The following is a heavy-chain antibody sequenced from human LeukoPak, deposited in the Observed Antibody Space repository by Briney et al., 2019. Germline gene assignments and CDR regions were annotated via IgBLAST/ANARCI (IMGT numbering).Heavy chain of an antibody. D-gene: IGHD3-16*01. V-gene: IGHV4-59*01. CDR1: GGSISSYY. CDR2: IYYSGST. J-gene: IGHJ4*02. Sequence: SETLSLTCTVSGGSISSYYWSWLRQPPGKGLEWIGYIYYSGSTNYNPSLKSRVTISVDTSKNQFSLKLSSVTAADTAVYYCARGGGIEYFDYWGQGTLVTVSS. CDR3: ARGGGIEYFDY.